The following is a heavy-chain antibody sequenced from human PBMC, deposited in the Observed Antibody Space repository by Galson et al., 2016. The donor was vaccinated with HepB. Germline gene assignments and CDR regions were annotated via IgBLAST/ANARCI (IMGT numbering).Heavy chain of an antibody. CDR1: GGSISSYY. V-gene: IGHV4-59*08. J-gene: IGHJ4*02. D-gene: IGHD6-19*01. CDR2: VPYGGGA. CDR3: AGGWQFDC. Sequence: LSLTCTVSGGSISSYYCHWVRQSPGKGLEWIGYVPYGGGANYNPSLKSRVTISADSSNKQFSLMLTSVTAADTAVYYCAGGWQFDCWGQGMLVTVAS.